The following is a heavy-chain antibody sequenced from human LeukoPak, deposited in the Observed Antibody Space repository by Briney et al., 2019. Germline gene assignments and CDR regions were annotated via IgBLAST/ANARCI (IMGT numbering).Heavy chain of an antibody. CDR2: MYYGGTT. CDR3: ATGKYSGYYDY. V-gene: IGHV4-39*01. CDR1: GGSIGTSTYY. D-gene: IGHD5-12*01. J-gene: IGHJ4*02. Sequence: SETLSLTCTVSGGSIGTSTYYGGWVRQPPGKGLEWIGSMYYGGTTYYNPSLKSRVTLSVDTSKNQFSLRLSSVTAADSAVYFCATGKYSGYYDYWGQGTLVTVSS.